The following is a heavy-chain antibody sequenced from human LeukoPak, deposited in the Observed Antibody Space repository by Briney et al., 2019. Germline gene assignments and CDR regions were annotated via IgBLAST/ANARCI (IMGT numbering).Heavy chain of an antibody. D-gene: IGHD4/OR15-4a*01. CDR2: IYYSGNT. Sequence: PSETLSLTCTVCGGSISGSSYYWGWIRQPPGKGLEWIGSIYYSGNTHYKPSLKSRVTISLDTSKNQFSLKMTSVTAADTAVYYCARQQSPPRRGAVNNWFDPWGQGTLVTVSS. CDR1: GGSISGSSYY. V-gene: IGHV4-39*01. CDR3: ARQQSPPRRGAVNNWFDP. J-gene: IGHJ5*02.